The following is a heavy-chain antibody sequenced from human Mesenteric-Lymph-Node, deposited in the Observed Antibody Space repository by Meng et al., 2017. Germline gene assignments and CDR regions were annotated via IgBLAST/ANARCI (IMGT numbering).Heavy chain of an antibody. Sequence: GESLKISCAASGFTFSSYEMNWVRQAPGKGLERVSAISGSGGSTYYADSVKGRFTISRDNSKNTLYLQMNSLRAEDTAVYYCAKDSVGYCSSTSCYAGWFDPWGQGTLVTVSS. CDR1: GFTFSSYE. J-gene: IGHJ5*02. CDR2: ISGSGGST. CDR3: AKDSVGYCSSTSCYAGWFDP. V-gene: IGHV3-23*01. D-gene: IGHD2-2*03.